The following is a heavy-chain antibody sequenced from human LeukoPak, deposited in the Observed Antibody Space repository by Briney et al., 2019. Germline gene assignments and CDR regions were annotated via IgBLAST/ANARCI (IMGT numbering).Heavy chain of an antibody. V-gene: IGHV3-30*18. D-gene: IGHD3-16*01. CDR3: AKDTSMDV. J-gene: IGHJ6*02. CDR1: GFSFSDYN. CDR2: ISYHGSNK. Sequence: GGSLRLSCAASGFSFSDYNIHWVRQAPGKGLEWVSFISYHGSNKYYADSVKGRFTISRDNSKNTLYLQMNSLRAEDTAVYYCAKDTSMDVWGQGTTVTVSS.